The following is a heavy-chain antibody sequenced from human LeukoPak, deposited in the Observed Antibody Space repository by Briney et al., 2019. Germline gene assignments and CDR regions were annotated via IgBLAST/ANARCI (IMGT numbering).Heavy chain of an antibody. V-gene: IGHV3-30*18. Sequence: VRSLRLSCAASGFTFSSYGMHWVRQAPGKGLEWVAVISYDGSNKYYADSVKGRFTISRDNSKNTLYLQMNSLRAEDTAVYYCAKGGGRKRLNWFDPWGQGTLVTVSS. J-gene: IGHJ5*02. D-gene: IGHD2-15*01. CDR2: ISYDGSNK. CDR1: GFTFSSYG. CDR3: AKGGGRKRLNWFDP.